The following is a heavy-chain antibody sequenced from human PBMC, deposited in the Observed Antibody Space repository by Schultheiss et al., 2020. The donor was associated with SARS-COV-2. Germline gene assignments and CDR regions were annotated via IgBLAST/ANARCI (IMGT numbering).Heavy chain of an antibody. J-gene: IGHJ4*02. CDR3: GLWSGGNGVDY. Sequence: SVKVSCKASGGTFSSYAISWVRQAPGQGLEWMGGIIPIFGTANYAQKFQGRVTITADESTSTAYMELRSLRSDDTAVYYCGLWSGGNGVDYWGQGTLVTVSS. V-gene: IGHV1-69*13. CDR2: IIPIFGTA. CDR1: GGTFSSYA. D-gene: IGHD4-23*01.